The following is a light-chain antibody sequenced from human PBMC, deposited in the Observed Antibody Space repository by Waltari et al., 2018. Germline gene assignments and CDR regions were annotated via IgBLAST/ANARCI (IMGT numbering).Light chain of an antibody. J-gene: IGKJ4*01. Sequence: DIQMTQSPSSLSASVGDRVTITCQASQDISNYVSLYQHKPGKAPSLLIYDASNLEAGVSSRFSGSGSGTIFTLTINSLRPEDIATYYCQQYDSLLTFGGGTKVQI. CDR1: QDISNY. CDR3: QQYDSLLT. V-gene: IGKV1-33*01. CDR2: DAS.